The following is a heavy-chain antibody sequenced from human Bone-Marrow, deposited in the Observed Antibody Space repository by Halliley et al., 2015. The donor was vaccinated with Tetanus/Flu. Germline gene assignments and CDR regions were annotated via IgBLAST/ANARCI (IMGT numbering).Heavy chain of an antibody. J-gene: IGHJ6*02. Sequence: MGWISEYTGNTNHAQKFQGRVTLTTETSTSTVYMELRSLTSDDTAVYYCASDGSGWQHLTPDMDVWGQGTTVIVSS. D-gene: IGHD6-19*01. CDR2: ISEYTGNT. CDR3: ASDGSGWQHLTPDMDV. V-gene: IGHV1-18*01.